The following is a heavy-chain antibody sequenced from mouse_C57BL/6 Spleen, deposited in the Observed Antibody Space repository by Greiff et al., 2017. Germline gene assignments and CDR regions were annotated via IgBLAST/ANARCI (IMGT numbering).Heavy chain of an antibody. CDR2: ISYDGSN. V-gene: IGHV3-6*01. Sequence: VQLQQSGPGLVKPSQSLSLTCSVTGYSITSGYYWNWIRQFPGNKLEWMGYISYDGSNNYNPSLKNRISITRDTSKNQFCLKLNSVTTEDTATYYCARSDYYGSRGVAHWGQGTLVTVSA. CDR3: ARSDYYGSRGVAH. J-gene: IGHJ3*01. D-gene: IGHD1-1*01. CDR1: GYSITSGYY.